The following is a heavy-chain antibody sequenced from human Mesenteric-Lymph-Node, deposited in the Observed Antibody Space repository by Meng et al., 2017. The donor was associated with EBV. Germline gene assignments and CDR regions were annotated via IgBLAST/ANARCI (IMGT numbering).Heavy chain of an antibody. CDR2: INAGNGNT. J-gene: IGHJ4*02. CDR1: GYTFTSYA. Sequence: QAQLAQAGAEVNKPGASVKVSCKASGYTFTSYAMHWVRQAPGQRLEWMGWINAGNGNTKYSQKFQGRVTITRDTSASTAYMELSSLRSEDTAVYYCARDHFGIAVAGTVPIDYWGQGTLVTVSS. D-gene: IGHD6-19*01. CDR3: ARDHFGIAVAGTVPIDY. V-gene: IGHV1-3*01.